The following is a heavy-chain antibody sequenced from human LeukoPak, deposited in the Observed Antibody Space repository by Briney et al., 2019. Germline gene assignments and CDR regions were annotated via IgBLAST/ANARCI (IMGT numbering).Heavy chain of an antibody. V-gene: IGHV4-30-4*01. Sequence: SQTLSLTCTVSGGSINSGDYYWSWIRQPPGKGLEWIGYIYYSGSTYYNPSLKSRVTISVDTSKNQFSLKLSSVTAADTAVYYCATGGGYSGYVVWGKGTTVTVSS. CDR2: IYYSGST. J-gene: IGHJ6*04. D-gene: IGHD5-12*01. CDR3: ATGGGYSGYVV. CDR1: GGSINSGDYY.